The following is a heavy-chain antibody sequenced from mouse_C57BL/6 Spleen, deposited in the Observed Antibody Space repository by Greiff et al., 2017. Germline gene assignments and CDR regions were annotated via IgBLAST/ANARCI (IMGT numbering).Heavy chain of an antibody. D-gene: IGHD3-3*01. CDR3: VRQGTGAWFAY. V-gene: IGHV10-1*01. CDR2: IRSKSSNYAT. CDR1: GFSFNTYA. Sequence: EAGGGLVQPKGSLKLSCAASGFSFNTYAMNWVRQAPGKGLEWVARIRSKSSNYATYYADSVKDRFTISRDDSESMLYLQMNNLKTEDTAMYYCVRQGTGAWFAYWGQGTLVTVSA. J-gene: IGHJ3*01.